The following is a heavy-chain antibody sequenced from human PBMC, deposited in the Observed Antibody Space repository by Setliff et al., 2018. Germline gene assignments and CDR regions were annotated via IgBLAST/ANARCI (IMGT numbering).Heavy chain of an antibody. CDR3: ARVGADRNFDY. CDR1: GGSISSYY. CDR2: IYYSGST. D-gene: IGHD1-26*01. Sequence: KPSETLSLTCTVSGGSISSYYWSWIRQPPGKGLEWIGYIYYSGSTNYNPSLKSRVTISVDTSKNQFSLKLSSVTAADTAVYYCARVGADRNFDYWGQGTLVTVS. V-gene: IGHV4-59*01. J-gene: IGHJ4*02.